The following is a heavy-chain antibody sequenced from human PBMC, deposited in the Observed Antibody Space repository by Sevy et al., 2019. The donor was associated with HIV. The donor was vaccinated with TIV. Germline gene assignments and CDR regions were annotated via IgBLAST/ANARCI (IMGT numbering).Heavy chain of an antibody. Sequence: GGSLRLSCAASGFTDSSNYMSWVRQAPGKGLEWVSVIYSGGSTYYADSVKGRFTISRDNSKNTLYLQMNSLRAEDTAVYYCARAERGLVGATNDAFDIWGQGTMVTVSS. V-gene: IGHV3-53*01. CDR2: IYSGGST. J-gene: IGHJ3*02. D-gene: IGHD1-26*01. CDR1: GFTDSSNY. CDR3: ARAERGLVGATNDAFDI.